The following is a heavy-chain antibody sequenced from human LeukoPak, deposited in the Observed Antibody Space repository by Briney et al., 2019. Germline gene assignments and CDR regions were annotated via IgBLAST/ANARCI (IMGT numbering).Heavy chain of an antibody. CDR2: IYYSGST. Sequence: SETLSLTCTVSGVSISSYYWSWIRQPPGKGLEWIGYIYYSGSTNYNPFLKSRVTISVDTSKNQFSLKLSSVTAADTAVYYCARVHTIFGVSDAFDIWGQGTMVTVSS. CDR3: ARVHTIFGVSDAFDI. J-gene: IGHJ3*02. CDR1: GVSISSYY. D-gene: IGHD3-3*01. V-gene: IGHV4-59*01.